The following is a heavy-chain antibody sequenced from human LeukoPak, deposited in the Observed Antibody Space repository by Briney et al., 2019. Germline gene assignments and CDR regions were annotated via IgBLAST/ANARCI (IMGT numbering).Heavy chain of an antibody. V-gene: IGHV1-8*03. Sequence: GASVKVSCKASGYTFTSYDINWVRQATGQGLEWMGWMNPNSGNTGYAQKFQGRVTITRNTSISTAYVELRSLRSEDTAVYYCARGATRRLGPARYWGQGTLVTVSS. J-gene: IGHJ4*02. CDR2: MNPNSGNT. D-gene: IGHD1-1*01. CDR3: ARGATRRLGPARY. CDR1: GYTFTSYD.